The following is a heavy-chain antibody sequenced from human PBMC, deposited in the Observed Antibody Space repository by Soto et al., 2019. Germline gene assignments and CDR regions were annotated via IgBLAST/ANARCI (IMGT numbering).Heavy chain of an antibody. CDR1: GFTFSSYA. CDR3: ATDYVRGYSGPEFDY. D-gene: IGHD5-12*01. J-gene: IGHJ4*02. Sequence: GGSLRLSCAASGFTFSSYAMHWVRQGPGKGLEWVAEISYDGRSKYYADSVKGRFTISSDNSKNTLYLQMNSLRPEDTAVYYCATDYVRGYSGPEFDYWGQGTLVTVSS. V-gene: IGHV3-30*04. CDR2: ISYDGRSK.